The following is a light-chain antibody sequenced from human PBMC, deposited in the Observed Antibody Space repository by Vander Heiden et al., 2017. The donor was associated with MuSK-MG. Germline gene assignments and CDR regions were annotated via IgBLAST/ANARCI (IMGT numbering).Light chain of an antibody. CDR2: AAS. J-gene: IGKJ1*01. V-gene: IGKV1-39*01. CDR1: QSISSY. Sequence: DIRMTPSPSSLSASVGDRVTITCRASQSISSYLNWYQQKPGKAPKLLIYAASSLQSGGPSRFSGSGSGTDFTLTISSLQPEDFATYYGQQSYSTPWTFGQGTKVEIK. CDR3: QQSYSTPWT.